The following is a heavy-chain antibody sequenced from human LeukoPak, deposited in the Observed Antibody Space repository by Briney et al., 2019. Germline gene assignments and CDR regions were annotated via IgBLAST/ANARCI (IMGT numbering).Heavy chain of an antibody. Sequence: GESLKVSCKASGYTFTGYYMHWVRQAPGQGLEWMGRINPNSGGTNYAQKFQGRVTMTRDTSISTAYMELSRLRSDDTAVYYCARVFKGSGWYGEIDYWGQGTLVTVSS. CDR3: ARVFKGSGWYGEIDY. V-gene: IGHV1-2*06. D-gene: IGHD6-19*01. CDR1: GYTFTGYY. CDR2: INPNSGGT. J-gene: IGHJ4*02.